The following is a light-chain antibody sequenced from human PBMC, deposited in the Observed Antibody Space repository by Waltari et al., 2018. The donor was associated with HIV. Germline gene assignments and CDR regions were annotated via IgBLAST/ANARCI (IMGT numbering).Light chain of an antibody. CDR3: QAWGSSTSGV. CDR2: QDN. V-gene: IGLV3-1*01. Sequence: SYEVTQPPSVAVSPGQTASITCSGYELGAKYTCWSQQKPGQSPLLVIYQDNKRPSGIPERFSGSSSGHTATLTISGTLPMDESDYYCQAWGSSTSGVFGTGTKLTVL. CDR1: ELGAKY. J-gene: IGLJ3*02.